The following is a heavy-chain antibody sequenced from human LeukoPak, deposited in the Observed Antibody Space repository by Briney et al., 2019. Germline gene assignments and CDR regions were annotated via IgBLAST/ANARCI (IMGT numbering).Heavy chain of an antibody. D-gene: IGHD2-21*01. J-gene: IGHJ3*02. Sequence: SETLSLTCTASGGSTSSSTYYWDWIRQPPGKGLEWIGNIYDSGSTHYNPSLESRVTISVDTSKNQFSLKLYSVTAADTAVFYCARPAFKYSADAFDIWGQGTMVTVSS. CDR1: GGSTSSSTYY. CDR2: IYDSGST. CDR3: ARPAFKYSADAFDI. V-gene: IGHV4-39*01.